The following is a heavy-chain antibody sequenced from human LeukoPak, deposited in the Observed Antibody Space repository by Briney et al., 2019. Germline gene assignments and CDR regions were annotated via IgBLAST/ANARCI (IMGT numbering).Heavy chain of an antibody. CDR2: IRYDAINK. Sequence: GGSLRLSCAASGFTFSSYGIHWVRQAPGKGLEWEAYIRYDAINKYYADSVKGRFTISRDNSKNTLYLQMNSLRAEDTAVYYCARDLGYYYDSSGYYYWGQGTLVTVSS. D-gene: IGHD3-22*01. CDR3: ARDLGYYYDSSGYYY. J-gene: IGHJ4*02. V-gene: IGHV3-30*02. CDR1: GFTFSSYG.